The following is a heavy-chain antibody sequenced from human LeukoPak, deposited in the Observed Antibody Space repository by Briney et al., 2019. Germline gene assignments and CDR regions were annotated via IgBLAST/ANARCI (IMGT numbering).Heavy chain of an antibody. V-gene: IGHV4-38-2*01. CDR3: ARLFFSWYFDY. Sequence: SETLSLTCAVSGYSISSGYYWGWIRQPPGKGLEWIGSIYHSGSTYYNPSLESRVTISVDTSKNQFSLKLSSVTAADTAVYYCARLFFSWYFDYWGQGTLVTVSS. CDR2: IYHSGST. CDR1: GYSISSGYY. J-gene: IGHJ4*02. D-gene: IGHD6-13*01.